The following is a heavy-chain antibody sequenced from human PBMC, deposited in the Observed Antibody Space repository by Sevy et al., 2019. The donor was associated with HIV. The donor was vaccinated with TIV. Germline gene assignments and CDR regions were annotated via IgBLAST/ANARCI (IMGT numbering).Heavy chain of an antibody. CDR1: GGTFSSYA. Sequence: ASVKVSCKASGGTFSSYAISWVRQAPGQGLEWMGGIIPIFGTANYAQKFQGIVTITADESTSTAYMELSSLRSEDTAVYYCATQRYYYGSGSYYPGVDFDYWGQGTLVTVSS. J-gene: IGHJ4*02. CDR2: IIPIFGTA. D-gene: IGHD3-10*01. V-gene: IGHV1-69*13. CDR3: ATQRYYYGSGSYYPGVDFDY.